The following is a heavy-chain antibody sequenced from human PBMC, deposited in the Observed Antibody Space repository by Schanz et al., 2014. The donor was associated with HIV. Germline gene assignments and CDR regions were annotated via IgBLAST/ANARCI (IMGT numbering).Heavy chain of an antibody. V-gene: IGHV3-33*01. CDR2: MWYDESHK. Sequence: QVQLVESGGGVVQPGRSLRLSCAASGFTFSSYGMNWVRQAPGKGLEWVAAMWYDESHKGYADSVKGRFTISRDNSKNTLYLQMNSLRAEDTAVYYCARGGIWEWDQPDFDYWGQGSQVTVSS. CDR3: ARGGIWEWDQPDFDY. CDR1: GFTFSSYG. D-gene: IGHD2-15*01. J-gene: IGHJ4*02.